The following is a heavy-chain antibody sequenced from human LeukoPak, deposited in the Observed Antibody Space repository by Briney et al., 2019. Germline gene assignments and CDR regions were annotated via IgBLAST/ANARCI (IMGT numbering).Heavy chain of an antibody. D-gene: IGHD5-24*01. CDR3: ARGMVENGSSALDI. CDR1: GYSITSHYY. CDR2: IYHSGST. V-gene: IGHV4-38-2*02. Sequence: PSETLSLTCTVSGYSITSHYYWGWIRQPPGQGLEWIGSIYHSGSTYYNPSLKSRLTISLATSKNQFSLKMSSVTAADTAVYYCARGMVENGSSALDIWGQGTMVTVSS. J-gene: IGHJ3*02.